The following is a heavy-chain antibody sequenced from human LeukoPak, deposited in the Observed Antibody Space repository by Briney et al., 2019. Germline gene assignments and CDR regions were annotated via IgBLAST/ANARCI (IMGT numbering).Heavy chain of an antibody. CDR2: IIPILGIA. CDR1: GGTFSSYA. J-gene: IGHJ6*02. CDR3: AESYCSSTSCYDDYYYGMDV. Sequence: ASVKVSCKASGGTFSSYAISWVRQAPGQGLEWMGRIIPILGIANYAQKFQGRGTITADKSTSTAYMELSSLRSEDTAVYYCAESYCSSTSCYDDYYYGMDVWGQGTTVTVSS. V-gene: IGHV1-69*04. D-gene: IGHD2-2*01.